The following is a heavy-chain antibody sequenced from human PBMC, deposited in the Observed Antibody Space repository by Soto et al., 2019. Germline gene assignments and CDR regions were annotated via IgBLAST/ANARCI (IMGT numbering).Heavy chain of an antibody. CDR2: IYYSGST. CDR1: GGSISSGGYY. CDR3: ARLKYGSGPFDY. D-gene: IGHD3-10*01. V-gene: IGHV4-31*03. J-gene: IGHJ4*02. Sequence: PSETLSLTCTVSGGSISSGGYYWSWIRQHPGKGLEWIGYIYYSGSTYYNPSLKSRVTISVDTSKNQFSLKLSSVTAADTAVYYCARLKYGSGPFDYWGQGTLATVSS.